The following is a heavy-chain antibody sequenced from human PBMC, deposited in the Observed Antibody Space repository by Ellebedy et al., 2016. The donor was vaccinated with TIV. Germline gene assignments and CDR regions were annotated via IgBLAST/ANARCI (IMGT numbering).Heavy chain of an antibody. CDR2: IYPGDSAT. V-gene: IGHV5-51*01. CDR3: ARSKLLWFGEGIDY. CDR1: GSSFTSYW. D-gene: IGHD3-10*01. J-gene: IGHJ4*02. Sequence: PGGSLRLSCQRSGSSFTSYWIGWVRQMPEKGLEWMGIIYPGDSATRYSPSFQGQVTNSADKSISTAYLQWSSLKASDTAKYYCARSKLLWFGEGIDYWGQGTLVTVSS.